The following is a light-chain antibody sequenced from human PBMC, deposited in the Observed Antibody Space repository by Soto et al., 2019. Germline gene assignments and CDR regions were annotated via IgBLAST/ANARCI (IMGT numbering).Light chain of an antibody. CDR3: AAWDDTLSGRV. CDR1: SSNIGSNY. V-gene: IGLV1-47*02. J-gene: IGLJ2*01. CDR2: SNN. Sequence: QSVLTQPRSASGTPGQRVTISCSGSSSNIGSNYVYWYQQLPGTAPKLLIYSNNQRPSGVPDRFSGSKSGTSASLAISGLRTEDEADYYCAAWDDTLSGRVFGGGTKLTV.